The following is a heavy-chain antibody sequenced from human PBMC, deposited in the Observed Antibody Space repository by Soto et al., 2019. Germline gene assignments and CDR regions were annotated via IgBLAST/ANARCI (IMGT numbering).Heavy chain of an antibody. Sequence: QLQLQASGPGLVKPSGTLSLTCAVSGGSISRSNWWSWVRQPPGKGLAWIGEIYHSGSTNYNPSLKGRVTISVDKSKTQFSGKLSSVTAADTAVYYCASLAAGYSSSWYFGYWVHGTLVAVSS. D-gene: IGHD6-13*01. CDR1: GGSISRSNW. CDR3: ASLAAGYSSSWYFGY. V-gene: IGHV4-4*02. J-gene: IGHJ4*01. CDR2: IYHSGST.